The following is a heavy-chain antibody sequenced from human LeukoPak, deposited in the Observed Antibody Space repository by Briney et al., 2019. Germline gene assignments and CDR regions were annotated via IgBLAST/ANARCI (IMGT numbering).Heavy chain of an antibody. Sequence: GGSLRLSCAASGFTFDYYGMSWVRQAPGKGLEWVSGINWNGGSTGYADSVKGRFTISRDNAKNSLYLQMNSLRAEDTALYYCARAGIIVVPAAMRGYYYYMDVWGKGATVTVSS. CDR2: INWNGGST. V-gene: IGHV3-20*04. CDR1: GFTFDYYG. CDR3: ARAGIIVVPAAMRGYYYYMDV. J-gene: IGHJ6*03. D-gene: IGHD2-2*01.